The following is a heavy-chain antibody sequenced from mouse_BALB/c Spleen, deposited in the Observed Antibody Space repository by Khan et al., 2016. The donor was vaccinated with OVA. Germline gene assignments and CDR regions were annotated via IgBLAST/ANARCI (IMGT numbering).Heavy chain of an antibody. CDR1: GYTFTSYY. J-gene: IGHJ3*01. D-gene: IGHD1-1*02. Sequence: QVQLQQSGAELVKPGASVRLSCKASGYTFTSYYLYWVKQRPGHGLEWIGDINPSNGGTNFNENFKTKATLTVDKSSSTAYMQLSSLTSEDSAVYYFTRSGYGAFAYWCQGTLVTVSA. CDR3: TRSGYGAFAY. V-gene: IGHV1S81*02. CDR2: INPSNGGT.